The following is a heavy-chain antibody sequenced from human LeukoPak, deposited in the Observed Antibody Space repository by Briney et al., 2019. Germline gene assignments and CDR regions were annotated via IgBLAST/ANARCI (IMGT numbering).Heavy chain of an antibody. D-gene: IGHD3-10*01. Sequence: ASVKVSCKASGYTFTGYYMHWARQAPGQGLEWMGWISGYNGDTNYAQKFQGRVTMTRDTSISTAYMELSRLRSDDTAVYYCARGGDRFGEFNYYMDVWGKGTTVTISS. V-gene: IGHV1-2*02. CDR3: ARGGDRFGEFNYYMDV. CDR2: ISGYNGDT. J-gene: IGHJ6*03. CDR1: GYTFTGYY.